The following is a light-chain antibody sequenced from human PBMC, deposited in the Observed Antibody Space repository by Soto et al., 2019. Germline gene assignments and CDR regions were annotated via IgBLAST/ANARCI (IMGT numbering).Light chain of an antibody. V-gene: IGLV1-44*01. Sequence: QSVLTQPPSASGTPGQRVTISCSGSSSNIGSNTVNWYQQLPGTAPKLLINNNDQRPSGVLDRFSGSKSGTSASLAISGLQSEDEADYHCAAWDDSLNGPVFGGGTKLTVL. CDR3: AAWDDSLNGPV. CDR1: SSNIGSNT. J-gene: IGLJ2*01. CDR2: NND.